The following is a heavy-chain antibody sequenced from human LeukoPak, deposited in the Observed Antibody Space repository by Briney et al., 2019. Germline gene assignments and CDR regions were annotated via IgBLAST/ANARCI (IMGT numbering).Heavy chain of an antibody. V-gene: IGHV3-74*01. CDR1: GFAFSTYW. D-gene: IGHD3-22*01. CDR2: IRTDGGST. Sequence: GGSLRLSCAASGFAFSTYWMHWVRQAPGKGLVWVSRIRTDGGSTYYADSVKGRFTVSRDNAKNSLYLQMNSLRAEDTAVYYCARDTDDSSGLATRDFDYWGQGALVTVSS. J-gene: IGHJ4*02. CDR3: ARDTDDSSGLATRDFDY.